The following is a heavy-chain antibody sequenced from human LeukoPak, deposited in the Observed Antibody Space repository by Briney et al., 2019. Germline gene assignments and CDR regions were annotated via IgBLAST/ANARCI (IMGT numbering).Heavy chain of an antibody. CDR3: ATSSGSYYY. J-gene: IGHJ4*02. V-gene: IGHV4-39*01. CDR1: GGSITSNTNY. CDR2: IYYSGTT. D-gene: IGHD1-26*01. Sequence: SETLSLTCTISGGSITSNTNYWGWIRQPPGKGLEWIGNIYYSGTTYYNPSLKSRVTIYVDTSKNQFSLKLSSVTAADTAVYYCATSSGSYYYWGQGTLVTVSS.